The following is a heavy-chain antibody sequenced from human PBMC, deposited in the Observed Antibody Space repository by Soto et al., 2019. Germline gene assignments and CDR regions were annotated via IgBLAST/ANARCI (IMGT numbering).Heavy chain of an antibody. J-gene: IGHJ5*02. CDR3: AKDKVGYLWFGGFDP. Sequence: GGSLRLSCAASGFTFDDYAMHWVRQAPGKGLEWVSGISWNSGSIGYADSVKGRFTISRDNAKNSLYLQMNSLRAEDTALYYCAKDKVGYLWFGGFDPWGQGTLVTVSS. CDR2: ISWNSGSI. V-gene: IGHV3-9*01. CDR1: GFTFDDYA. D-gene: IGHD3-10*01.